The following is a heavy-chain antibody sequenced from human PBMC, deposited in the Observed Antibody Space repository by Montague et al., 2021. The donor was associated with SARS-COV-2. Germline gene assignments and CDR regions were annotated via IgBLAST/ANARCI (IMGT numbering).Heavy chain of an antibody. D-gene: IGHD6-19*01. V-gene: IGHV3-7*01. CDR3: ARDGIAVAGYYYYYGMDV. CDR2: IKQDGSEK. J-gene: IGHJ6*02. Sequence: SLRLSCAASGFTFSSYWMSWVRQAPGKGLEWVANIKQDGSEKYYXXSLKGRFTISRGNAKNSLYLQMNSLRAEDTAVYYCARDGIAVAGYYYYYGMDVWGQGTTVTVSS. CDR1: GFTFSSYW.